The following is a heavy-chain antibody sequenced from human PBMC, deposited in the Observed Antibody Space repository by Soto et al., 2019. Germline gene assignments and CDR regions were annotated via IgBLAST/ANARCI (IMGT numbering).Heavy chain of an antibody. Sequence: GGSLRLSCSASGFTFSSYAMHWVRQAPGKGLEYVSAISSNGGSTYYADSVKGRFTISRDNSKNTLYLQMSSLRAEDTAVYYCVKGFGDRIAAAGTHRSDYYYYYGMDVWGQGTTVTVSS. D-gene: IGHD6-13*01. CDR3: VKGFGDRIAAAGTHRSDYYYYYGMDV. CDR2: ISSNGGST. J-gene: IGHJ6*02. V-gene: IGHV3-64D*08. CDR1: GFTFSSYA.